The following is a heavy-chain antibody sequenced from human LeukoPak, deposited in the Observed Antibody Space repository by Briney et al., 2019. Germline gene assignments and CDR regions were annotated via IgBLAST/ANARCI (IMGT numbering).Heavy chain of an antibody. J-gene: IGHJ4*02. CDR2: IYYSGST. D-gene: IGHD2-2*01. CDR1: GGFISSSSYY. CDR3: ARRSTSNLAFDY. V-gene: IGHV4-39*01. Sequence: PSETLSLTCTVSGGFISSSSYYWGWIRQPPGKGLEWIGSIYYSGSTYYNPSLKSRVTISVDTSKNQFSLKLSSVTAADTAVYYCARRSTSNLAFDYWGQGTLVTVSS.